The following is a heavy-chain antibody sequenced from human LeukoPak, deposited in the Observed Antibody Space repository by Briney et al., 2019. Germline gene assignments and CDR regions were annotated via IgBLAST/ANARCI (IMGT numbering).Heavy chain of an antibody. J-gene: IGHJ4*02. CDR2: IFYSGST. Sequence: PSETLSLTCTASGGSISGYYWSWIRQAPGKGLEWIGYIFYSGSTKYNPYLKSRVTISVDTSKNQFSLKLSSVTAADTAVYYCARGEWYLLFDYWGQGTLVTVSS. V-gene: IGHV4-59*01. D-gene: IGHD1-26*01. CDR3: ARGEWYLLFDY. CDR1: GGSISGYY.